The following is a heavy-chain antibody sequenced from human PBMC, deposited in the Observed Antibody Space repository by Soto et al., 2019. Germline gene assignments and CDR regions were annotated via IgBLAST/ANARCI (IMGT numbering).Heavy chain of an antibody. V-gene: IGHV3-11*01. CDR2: ISSTSGTI. J-gene: IGHJ4*02. CDR1: GFSFSDYY. Sequence: QVQLVESGGGLVRPGGSLRLSCAASGFSFSDYYMTWIRQAPGKGLEWVSYISSTSGTISYAGSVKGRFTISRDNAKNSLSLQMNRRRAEDTAVYYWARAVYASKTEFDNWGQGPLVTVSS. CDR3: ARAVYASKTEFDN. D-gene: IGHD2-8*01.